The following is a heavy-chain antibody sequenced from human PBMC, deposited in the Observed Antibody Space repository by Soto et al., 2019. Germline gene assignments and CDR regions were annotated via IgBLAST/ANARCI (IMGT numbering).Heavy chain of an antibody. D-gene: IGHD6-19*01. Sequence: QVRLVESGGGVVQPGRSLRLSCTASGFSFSSYAMYWFRQPPGKGLEGVAVISHDGINKHYADSVKGRVTVARDNSNHALELQLNSLRGEDTAMYYCARDMYSSDYFVKWFEPWGQGTLVTVSS. J-gene: IGHJ5*02. CDR1: GFSFSSYA. V-gene: IGHV3-30-3*01. CDR3: ARDMYSSDYFVKWFEP. CDR2: ISHDGINK.